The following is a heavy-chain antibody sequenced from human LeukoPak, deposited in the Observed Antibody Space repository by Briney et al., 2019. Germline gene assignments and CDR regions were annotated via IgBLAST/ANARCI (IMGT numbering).Heavy chain of an antibody. CDR1: GGSFSGYY. D-gene: IGHD3-3*01. V-gene: IGHV4-34*01. J-gene: IGHJ4*02. Sequence: SETLSLTCAVYGGSFSGYYWSWIRQPPGKGLEWIGEINHSGSTNYNPSLKSQVTISVDTSKNQFSLKLSSVTAADTAVYYCARRQYLYYDFWSGSRGYWGQGTLVTVSS. CDR2: INHSGST. CDR3: ARRQYLYYDFWSGSRGY.